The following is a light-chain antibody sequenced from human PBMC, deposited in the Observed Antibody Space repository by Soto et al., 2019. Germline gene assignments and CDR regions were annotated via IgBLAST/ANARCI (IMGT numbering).Light chain of an antibody. J-gene: IGKJ1*01. Sequence: EIVLTQSPGTLSLSPGERATLSCRASQSVSSSYLAWYQQKPGQAPRLLIYSASRRATGIPDRFSGSGSGTDFTLTISRLEPEDFAVYYCQQYGSSPTFGQGTKVEIK. CDR1: QSVSSSY. CDR3: QQYGSSPT. CDR2: SAS. V-gene: IGKV3-20*01.